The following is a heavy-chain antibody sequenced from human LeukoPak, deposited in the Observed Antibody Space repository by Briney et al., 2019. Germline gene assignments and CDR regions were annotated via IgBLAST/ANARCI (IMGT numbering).Heavy chain of an antibody. CDR1: GFTFSSYA. V-gene: IGHV3-30*04. CDR3: ARVRGVTMVRGVMGLDY. Sequence: GGSLRLSCAASGFTFSSYAMHWVRQAPGKGLEWVAVISYDGSNKYYADSVKGRFTISRDNPKNTLYLQMNSLRAEDTAVYYCARVRGVTMVRGVMGLDYWGQGTLVTVSS. J-gene: IGHJ4*02. CDR2: ISYDGSNK. D-gene: IGHD3-10*01.